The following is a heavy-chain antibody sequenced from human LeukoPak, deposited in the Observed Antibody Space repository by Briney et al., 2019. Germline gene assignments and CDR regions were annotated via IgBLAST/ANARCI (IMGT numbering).Heavy chain of an antibody. J-gene: IGHJ4*02. D-gene: IGHD6-19*01. CDR1: GFTFGTSW. V-gene: IGHV3-74*01. Sequence: PGGSLRLSCTVSGFTFGTSWMNWVRQAPGKGLVWVSRINSDGRNTEYTDSVKGRFTISRDNAKNTLYLQMNSLRVEDTAVYFCARVGLNSSGWSAWGQGTLVTVSP. CDR2: INSDGRNT. CDR3: ARVGLNSSGWSA.